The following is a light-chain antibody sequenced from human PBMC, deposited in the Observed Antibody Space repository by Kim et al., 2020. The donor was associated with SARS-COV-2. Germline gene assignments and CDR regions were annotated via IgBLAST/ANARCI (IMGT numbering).Light chain of an antibody. J-gene: IGKJ2*01. CDR2: DAS. CDR3: QQYDDLPYT. V-gene: IGKV1-33*01. Sequence: DIQMTQSPSSMSASVGDRVTITCQASQYMSNYLNWYQQKPGKAPKVLIYDASILEIGVPSRFSGSGSGTHFTFTISSLQAEDIGTYYCQQYDDLPYTFGQGTKVDIK. CDR1: QYMSNY.